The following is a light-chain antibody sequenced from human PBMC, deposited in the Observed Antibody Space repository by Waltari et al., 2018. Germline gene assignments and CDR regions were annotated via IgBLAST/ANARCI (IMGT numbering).Light chain of an antibody. V-gene: IGKV2-30*02. CDR2: MGS. CDR3: MQYTHWPWT. J-gene: IGKJ1*01. Sequence: DVVLTQSPLSLPVSLGQPASISCRSSQSLFRFDVNTYLIWFHQRPGQSPRRLMYMGSFRDSVVPDRFSGSVSGIDFTLKISRVEAEDVGVYYCMQYTHWPWTFGQGTKVEIK. CDR1: QSLFRFDVNTY.